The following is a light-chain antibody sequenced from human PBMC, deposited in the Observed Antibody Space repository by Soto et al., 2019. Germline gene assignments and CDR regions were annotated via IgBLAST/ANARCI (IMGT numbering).Light chain of an antibody. V-gene: IGKV3-15*01. Sequence: EIVMTQSPATLSVSPGEGATLSCRASQSVSSNLAWYQQKPGQAPRLLIYGASTRATGIPARFNGSGSGTEFTLSISGLQSEDFAVFYCQQYTNWPYTFGQGTKLETK. CDR1: QSVSSN. CDR3: QQYTNWPYT. CDR2: GAS. J-gene: IGKJ2*01.